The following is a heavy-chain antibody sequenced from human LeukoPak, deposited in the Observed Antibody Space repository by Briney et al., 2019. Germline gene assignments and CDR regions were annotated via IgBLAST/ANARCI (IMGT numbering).Heavy chain of an antibody. D-gene: IGHD1-7*01. V-gene: IGHV4-61*02. CDR2: NYTSGST. Sequence: SETLSLTCTVSGGSISSGSYYWSWIRQPAGKGLEWIGRNYTSGSTNYNPSLKSRVTISVDTSKNQFSLNLSSVTAADTAVYYCARLMTGTTTAFDIWGQGTMVTVSS. CDR3: ARLMTGTTTAFDI. J-gene: IGHJ3*02. CDR1: GGSISSGSYY.